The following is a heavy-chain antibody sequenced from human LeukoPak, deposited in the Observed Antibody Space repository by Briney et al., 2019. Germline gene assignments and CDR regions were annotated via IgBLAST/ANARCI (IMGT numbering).Heavy chain of an antibody. V-gene: IGHV4-59*01. CDR2: IYYSGST. Sequence: SETLALTCTVSGVSISSYYWSWIRQPPGKGLEWIGYIYYSGSTNYNPSLKSRVTISVDTSKNQFSLKLSSVTAADTAVYYCARERRVPDYYYGMDVWGKGTTVTVSS. D-gene: IGHD1-1*01. CDR1: GVSISSYY. J-gene: IGHJ6*04. CDR3: ARERRVPDYYYGMDV.